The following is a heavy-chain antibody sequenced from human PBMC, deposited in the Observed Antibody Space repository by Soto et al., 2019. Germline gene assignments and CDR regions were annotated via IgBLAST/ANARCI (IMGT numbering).Heavy chain of an antibody. CDR1: GFAFSNAW. V-gene: IGHV3-15*01. D-gene: IGHD3-3*01. J-gene: IGHJ1*01. Sequence: GGSLRLSCAASGFAFSNAWIIFFRHSPFKWLEWVVRIKSKTDGGTTDYAAPVKGRFTISRDDSKNTLYLQMNSLKTEDTAVYYCTTEYYDFWSGSSPEYFQHWGQGTLVTVSS. CDR3: TTEYYDFWSGSSPEYFQH. CDR2: IKSKTDGGTT.